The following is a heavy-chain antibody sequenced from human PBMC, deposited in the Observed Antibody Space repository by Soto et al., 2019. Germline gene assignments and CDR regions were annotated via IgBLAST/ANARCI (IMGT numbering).Heavy chain of an antibody. CDR1: GFTFSSYA. Sequence: PGGSLRLSCAASGFTFSSYAMSWVRQAPGKGLEWVSAISGSGGSTYYADSVKGRFTISRDNSKNTLYLQMNSLRAEDTAVYYCAKDPSTMVRGVRGYYYGMDVWGQGTTVTVSS. D-gene: IGHD3-10*01. J-gene: IGHJ6*02. CDR2: ISGSGGST. V-gene: IGHV3-23*01. CDR3: AKDPSTMVRGVRGYYYGMDV.